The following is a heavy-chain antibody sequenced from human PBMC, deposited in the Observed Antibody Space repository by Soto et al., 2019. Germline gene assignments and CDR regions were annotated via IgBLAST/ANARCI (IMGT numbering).Heavy chain of an antibody. CDR3: DGTTPHHWYDMDV. V-gene: IGHV6-1*01. Sequence: HSLALIRGVSWDGGASITVAGDSISQTKSRGLEWLGRTYYRTRWYNDYAVAVRSRITVNPDTSKNQFSLELTSVTPEDSAVYYCDGTTPHHWYDMDVWGKGTTVTVSS. J-gene: IGHJ6*03. CDR1: WDGGASITVA. CDR2: TYYRTRWYN. D-gene: IGHD2-15*01.